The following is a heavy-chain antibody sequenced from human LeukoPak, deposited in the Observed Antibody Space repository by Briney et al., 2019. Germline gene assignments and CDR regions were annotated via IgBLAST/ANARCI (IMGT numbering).Heavy chain of an antibody. CDR2: SKIKADGYIT. Sequence: GGSLRLSCVVSGFSFSDHYVDWVRQAPGRGLEGVGRSKIKADGYITQYAASVKDRFTISRDESKDSLLLQMNSLKTEDTAIYYCVRGLNSFDLWGQGTPATVSS. V-gene: IGHV3-72*01. CDR1: GFSFSDHY. J-gene: IGHJ4*02. CDR3: VRGLNSFDL.